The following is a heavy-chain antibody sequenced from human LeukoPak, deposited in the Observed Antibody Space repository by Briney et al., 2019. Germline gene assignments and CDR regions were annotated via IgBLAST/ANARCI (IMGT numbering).Heavy chain of an antibody. CDR1: GGSFSGYY. J-gene: IGHJ4*02. CDR3: ARLYYYDSSGYYPYFDY. D-gene: IGHD3-22*01. V-gene: IGHV4-34*01. Sequence: SETLSLTCAVYGGSFSGYYWSWIRQSPGKGLEWIGEINHSGSTNYNPSLTSRVTISVDTSKNQFSLKLSSVTAADTAVYYCARLYYYDSSGYYPYFDYWGQGTLVTVSS. CDR2: INHSGST.